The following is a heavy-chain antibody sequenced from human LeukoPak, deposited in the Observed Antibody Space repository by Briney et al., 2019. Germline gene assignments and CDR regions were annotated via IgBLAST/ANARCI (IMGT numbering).Heavy chain of an antibody. CDR3: ARAEQQLGFDY. V-gene: IGHV4-30-4*02. J-gene: IGHJ4*02. Sequence: SETLSLTCTVSGGSISSGDYYWSWIRQPPGKGLEWIGYIYYSGSTYYNPSLKSRVTISVDTSKNQFSLKLSSVTAADTAVYYCARAEQQLGFDYWGQGTLVTVSS. CDR2: IYYSGST. CDR1: GGSISSGDYY. D-gene: IGHD6-13*01.